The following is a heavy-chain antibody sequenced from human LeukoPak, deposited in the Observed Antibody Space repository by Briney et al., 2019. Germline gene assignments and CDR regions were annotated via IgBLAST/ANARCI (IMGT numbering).Heavy chain of an antibody. CDR2: MNPNTGAT. D-gene: IGHD6-19*01. Sequence: SLRVSCKPSGYTFTGYYLHWVRQAPGQAPEWLGWMNPNTGATLYARKFQDRVTMSRDTSTSTGYMDLNSLTVDDTAVYYCARDRVGSGWPRPFYFEFWGQGTLVIASS. J-gene: IGHJ4*02. CDR3: ARDRVGSGWPRPFYFEF. V-gene: IGHV1-2*02. CDR1: GYTFTGYY.